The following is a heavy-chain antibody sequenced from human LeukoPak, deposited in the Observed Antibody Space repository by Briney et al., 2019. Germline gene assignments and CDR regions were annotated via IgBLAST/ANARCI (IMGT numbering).Heavy chain of an antibody. CDR1: GFTFSSYG. Sequence: GGCLRLSCAASGFTFSSYGMHWVRQAPGKGLEWVAFIRYDGSNKYYADFVKGRFTISRDNSKNTLYLQMNSLRAEDTAVYYCAKKRSSSHAFDIWGQGTMVTVSS. V-gene: IGHV3-30*02. D-gene: IGHD6-13*01. CDR2: IRYDGSNK. J-gene: IGHJ3*02. CDR3: AKKRSSSHAFDI.